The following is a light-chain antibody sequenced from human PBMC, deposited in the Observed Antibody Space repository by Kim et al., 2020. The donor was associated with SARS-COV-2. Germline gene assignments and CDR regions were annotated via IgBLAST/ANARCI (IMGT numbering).Light chain of an antibody. CDR1: QSIGNY. V-gene: IGKV1-39*01. CDR3: QQSYSTPLT. J-gene: IGKJ4*01. CDR2: AAS. Sequence: PPIGDTVTITCRTSQSIGNYLNWYQQKPGKAPKVLIYAASTLQSGVPSRFSGSGSGTDFTLTISNLQPEDFATYSCQQSYSTPLTFGGGTKVDIK.